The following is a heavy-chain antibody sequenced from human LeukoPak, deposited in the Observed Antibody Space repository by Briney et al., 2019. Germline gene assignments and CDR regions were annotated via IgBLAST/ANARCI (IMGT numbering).Heavy chain of an antibody. V-gene: IGHV3-9*01. CDR1: GFTFDDYA. Sequence: PGRSLRLSCAASGFTFDDYAMHWVRQAPGKGLEWVSGIGWNSGGIVYADSVKGRFTISRDNAKNPLYLQMNSLGAEDTALYYCAKVTAAGFVDYWGQGTLVTVSS. CDR3: AKVTAAGFVDY. D-gene: IGHD6-13*01. J-gene: IGHJ4*02. CDR2: IGWNSGGI.